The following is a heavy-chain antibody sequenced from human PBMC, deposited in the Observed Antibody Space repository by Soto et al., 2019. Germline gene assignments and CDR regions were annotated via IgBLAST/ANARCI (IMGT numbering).Heavy chain of an antibody. D-gene: IGHD3-3*01. V-gene: IGHV1-24*01. CDR1: RYTLTQLS. J-gene: IGHJ5*02. CDR2: FGPEDSET. CDR3: ATSYYDFWRGFFDP. Sequence: GSVQVSFKVSRYTLTQLSMHWVRQAPGKGLEWMGGFGPEDSETIYAQKFQGRVTMTEDTSTDTAYMELSSLRSEDTAVYYCATSYYDFWRGFFDPWGQGTMVTVSS.